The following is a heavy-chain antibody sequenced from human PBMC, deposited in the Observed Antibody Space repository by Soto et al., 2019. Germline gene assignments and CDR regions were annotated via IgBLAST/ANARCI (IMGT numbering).Heavy chain of an antibody. CDR3: ARSPGVIAARPPYYFDY. CDR2: IYYSGST. D-gene: IGHD6-6*01. Sequence: SETLSLTCTVSGGSVSSGSYYWSWIRQPPGKGLEWIGYIYYSGSTNYNPSLKSRVTISVDTSKNQFSLKLSSVTAADTAVYYCARSPGVIAARPPYYFDYWGQGTLVTVYS. J-gene: IGHJ4*02. V-gene: IGHV4-61*01. CDR1: GGSVSSGSYY.